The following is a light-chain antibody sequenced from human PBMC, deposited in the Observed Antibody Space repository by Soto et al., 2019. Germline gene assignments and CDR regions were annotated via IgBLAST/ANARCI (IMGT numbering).Light chain of an antibody. CDR3: TSYTSYSTLDV. J-gene: IGLJ1*01. CDR1: SSDVGGYNY. Sequence: QAVVTQPASVYGSPGQSITISCTGTSSDVGGYNYVSWYQQHPDKAPKLMIYEVSNRPSGVSNRFSGSKSGHTASLTISGLQSEDEADYFCTSYTSYSTLDVFGTGTKLTVL. V-gene: IGLV2-14*01. CDR2: EVS.